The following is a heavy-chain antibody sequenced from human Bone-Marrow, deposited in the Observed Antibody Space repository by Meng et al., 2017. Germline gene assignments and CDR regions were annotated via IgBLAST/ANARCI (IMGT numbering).Heavy chain of an antibody. CDR1: GGSFSSGGYS. CDR3: ARGYCGGDCYIPFDNWFDP. V-gene: IGHV4-30-2*01. CDR2: IYHSGST. D-gene: IGHD2-21*02. J-gene: IGHJ5*02. Sequence: QVQLQQWGAGLLKPSETLSLTCGVYGGSFSSGGYSWSWIRQPPGKGLEWIGYIYHSGSTYYNPSLKSRVTISVDRSKNQFSLKLSSVTAADTAVYYCARGYCGGDCYIPFDNWFDPWGQGTLVTVSS.